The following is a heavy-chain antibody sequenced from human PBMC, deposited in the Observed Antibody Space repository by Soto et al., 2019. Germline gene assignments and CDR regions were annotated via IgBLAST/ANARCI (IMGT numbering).Heavy chain of an antibody. J-gene: IGHJ4*02. CDR1: GFTFSSYA. Sequence: QVQLVESGGGVVQPGRSLRLSCAASGFTFSSYAMHWVRQAPGKGLEWVAVISYDGSNKYYADSVEGRFTISRDNSKNTLYLQMNSQRAEDTAVYYCARSKAKWFGESPPDCWGQGTLVTVSS. CDR3: ARSKAKWFGESPPDC. V-gene: IGHV3-30-3*01. D-gene: IGHD3-10*01. CDR2: ISYDGSNK.